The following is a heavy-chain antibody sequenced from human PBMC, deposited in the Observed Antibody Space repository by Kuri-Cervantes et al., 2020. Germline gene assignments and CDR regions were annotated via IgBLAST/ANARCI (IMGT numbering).Heavy chain of an antibody. CDR2: IYSGGST. V-gene: IGHV3-66*01. CDR3: AKDLPISYCGGDCYSHYGMDV. Sequence: GGSLRLSCAASGFTGSSNYMSWVRQAPGKGLEWVSVIYSGGSTYYADSVKGRFTISRDNSKNTLYLQMNSLRAEDTAVYYCAKDLPISYCGGDCYSHYGMDVWGQGTTVTVSS. J-gene: IGHJ6*02. D-gene: IGHD2-21*02. CDR1: GFTGSSNY.